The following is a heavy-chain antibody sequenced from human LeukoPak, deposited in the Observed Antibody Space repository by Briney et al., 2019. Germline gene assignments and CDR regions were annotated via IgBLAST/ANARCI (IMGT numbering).Heavy chain of an antibody. J-gene: IGHJ4*02. V-gene: IGHV3-23*01. CDR2: ISSGGDGT. Sequence: GGSLRLSCAASGFTFSSYAMSWVRQAPGKGLEWVSAISSGGDGTYYADSAKGRFTISRDNSKNTLYLQMNSLRAEDTAVYYCAKVPGYSSIFDYWGQGTLVTVSS. CDR1: GFTFSSYA. D-gene: IGHD6-13*01. CDR3: AKVPGYSSIFDY.